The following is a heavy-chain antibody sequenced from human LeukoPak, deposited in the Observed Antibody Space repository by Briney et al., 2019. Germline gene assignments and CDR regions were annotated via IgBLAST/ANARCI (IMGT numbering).Heavy chain of an antibody. CDR1: GDSVSSNSVT. V-gene: IGHV6-1*01. J-gene: IGHJ5*02. Sequence: SQTLSLTCAISGDSVSSNSVTWNWIRQSPSRGLEWLGRTYYRSTWYNDYAVSVRGRITVNPDTSKNQFSLHLNSVTPEDTAVYYCARRLTQYNCFDPWGQGILVTVSS. CDR3: ARRLTQYNCFDP. D-gene: IGHD2-21*02. CDR2: TYYRSTWYN.